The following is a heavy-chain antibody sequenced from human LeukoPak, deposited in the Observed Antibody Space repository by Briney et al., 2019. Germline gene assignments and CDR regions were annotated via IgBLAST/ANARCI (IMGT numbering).Heavy chain of an antibody. D-gene: IGHD3-22*01. CDR3: ARGPYYYDSSGCLDY. V-gene: IGHV4-34*01. Sequence: SETLSLTCAVYGGSFSGYYWSWIRQPPRKGLEWIGEINHSGSTNYNPSLKSRVTISVDTSKNQFSLKLSSVTAADTAVYYCARGPYYYDSSGCLDYWGQGTLVTVSS. CDR2: INHSGST. CDR1: GGSFSGYY. J-gene: IGHJ4*02.